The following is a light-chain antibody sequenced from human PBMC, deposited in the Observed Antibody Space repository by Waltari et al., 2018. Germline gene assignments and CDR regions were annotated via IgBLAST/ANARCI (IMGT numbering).Light chain of an antibody. CDR1: ISDIGAYNH. CDR3: SSFTTSSSWI. J-gene: IGLJ2*01. V-gene: IGLV2-14*03. Sequence: QSALTQPASVSGSPGQSITISCTGTISDIGAYNHVSWYQQYPGQAPKLLIFDVSDRPPGVFDVFSGSNSGNTASLTISGLQAEDEADYYCSSFTTSSSWIFGGGTKLTVL. CDR2: DVS.